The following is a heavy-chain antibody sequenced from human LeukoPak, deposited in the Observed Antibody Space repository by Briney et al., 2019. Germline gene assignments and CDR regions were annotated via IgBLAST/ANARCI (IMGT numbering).Heavy chain of an antibody. J-gene: IGHJ4*02. D-gene: IGHD4-23*01. CDR3: ARLAACNTALCGTARWQFDS. CDR1: GYSINNPYY. V-gene: IGHV4-38-2*02. CDR2: IYYNGIT. Sequence: PSETLSLTCTVSGYSINNPYYWGWLRQPPGKGLEWIAAIYYNGITLYNPSLNSRVAISVDTSKNQFSLKMTSGTAADTAVYYCARLAACNTALCGTARWQFDSWAQGILVTVSS.